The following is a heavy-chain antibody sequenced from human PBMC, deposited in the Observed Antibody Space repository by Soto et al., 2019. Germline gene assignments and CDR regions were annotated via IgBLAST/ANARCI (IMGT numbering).Heavy chain of an antibody. CDR2: MNPNSGNT. CDR3: ARGRGSSYYYYYYGMDV. V-gene: IGHV1-8*01. CDR1: GYTFTSYD. Sequence: ASVKVSCKASGYTFTSYDINWVRQATGQGLEWMGWMNPNSGNTGYAQKFQGRVTMTRNTSISTAYMELSSLRSEDTAVYYCARGRGSSYYYYYYGMDVWGQGTTVTVSS. D-gene: IGHD6-13*01. J-gene: IGHJ6*02.